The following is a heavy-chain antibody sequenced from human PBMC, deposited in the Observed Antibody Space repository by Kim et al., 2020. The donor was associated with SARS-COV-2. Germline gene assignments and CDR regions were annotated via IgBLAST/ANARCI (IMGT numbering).Heavy chain of an antibody. CDR1: GFTFSSYG. CDR3: AKDPRRDWNYRSYFDY. D-gene: IGHD1-7*01. CDR2: ISYDGSNK. J-gene: IGHJ4*02. V-gene: IGHV3-30*18. Sequence: GGSLRLSCAASGFTFSSYGMHWVRQAPGKGLEWVAVISYDGSNKYYADSVKGRFTISRDNSKNTLYLQMNSLRAEDTAVYYCAKDPRRDWNYRSYFDYWGQGTLVTVSS.